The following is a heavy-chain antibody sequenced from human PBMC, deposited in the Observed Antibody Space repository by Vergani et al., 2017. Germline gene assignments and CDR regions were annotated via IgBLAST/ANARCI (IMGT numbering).Heavy chain of an antibody. D-gene: IGHD3-10*01. CDR2: IYYSGST. J-gene: IGHJ6*03. CDR3: AREAAMVRYYYYMDV. CDR1: GGSISSYY. Sequence: QLQLQESGPGLVKPSETLSLTCTVSGGSISSYYWSWIRQPPGKGLEWIGYIYYSGSTNYNPSLKSRVTISVDTSKNQFSLKLSSVTAADTAVYYCAREAAMVRYYYYMDVWGKGTTVTVSS. V-gene: IGHV4-59*01.